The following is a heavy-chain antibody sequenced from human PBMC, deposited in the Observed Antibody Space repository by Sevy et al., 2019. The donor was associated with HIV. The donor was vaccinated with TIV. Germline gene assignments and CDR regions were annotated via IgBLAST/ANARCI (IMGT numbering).Heavy chain of an antibody. Sequence: ASVKVSCKVSGYTLTQLSMHWVRQAPGKGLEWMGSFDPEDDEKIYAQKLQGRLTMTEDTSTDTAYMELSSLRSEDTAVYYCATTKDYYESSGEPFDYWGQGTLVTVSS. J-gene: IGHJ4*02. V-gene: IGHV1-24*01. CDR3: ATTKDYYESSGEPFDY. D-gene: IGHD3-22*01. CDR1: GYTLTQLS. CDR2: FDPEDDEK.